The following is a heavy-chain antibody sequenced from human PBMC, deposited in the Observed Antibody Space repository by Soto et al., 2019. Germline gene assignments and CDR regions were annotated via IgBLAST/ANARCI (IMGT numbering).Heavy chain of an antibody. J-gene: IGHJ5*01. D-gene: IGHD6-13*01. CDR1: GFTLSNTG. CDR2: ISYDGNDK. CDR3: AKDWGSSGWFNWFDS. V-gene: IGHV3-30*18. Sequence: AGGSLRLSCVVSGFTLSNTGIHWVRQAPGKGLEWVAMISYDGNDKYYADSVKGRFTISRDSSKNTLYLQMNNLRPEDTSVYYCAKDWGSSGWFNWFDSWGQGTLVTVSS.